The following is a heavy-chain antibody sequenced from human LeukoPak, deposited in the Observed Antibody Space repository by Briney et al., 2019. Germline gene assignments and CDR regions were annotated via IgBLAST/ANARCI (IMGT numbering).Heavy chain of an antibody. CDR3: AREGDSSWLHDVFDI. CDR1: GYTITTYA. Sequence: ASVKVSCKASGYTITTYAITWVRQAPGQGLEWTGWIRANNGNTNYAQKLQGRVNMTTDTSTSTAYMELRSLRSDDTAVYYCAREGDSSWLHDVFDIWGQGTMVTVSS. D-gene: IGHD6-13*01. V-gene: IGHV1-18*01. J-gene: IGHJ3*02. CDR2: IRANNGNT.